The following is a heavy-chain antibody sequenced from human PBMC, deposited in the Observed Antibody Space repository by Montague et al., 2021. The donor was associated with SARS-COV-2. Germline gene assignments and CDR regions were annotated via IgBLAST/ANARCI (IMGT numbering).Heavy chain of an antibody. Sequence: SLRLSCAASGFTFSSSAMHWVRQAPGKGLEWVAVISYDGSNKYYADSVKGRFTISRDNSKNTLYLQMNSLRAEDTAVYHCASEMIAVAGTAPFDYWGQGTLVTVSS. CDR3: ASEMIAVAGTAPFDY. D-gene: IGHD6-19*01. J-gene: IGHJ4*02. V-gene: IGHV3-30-3*01. CDR2: ISYDGSNK. CDR1: GFTFSSSA.